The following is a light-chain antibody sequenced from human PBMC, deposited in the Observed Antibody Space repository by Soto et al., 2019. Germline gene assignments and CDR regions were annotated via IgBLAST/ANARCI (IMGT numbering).Light chain of an antibody. CDR3: ISYTGSSTSYV. CDR1: MSDIVSYSY. V-gene: IGLV2-14*01. Sequence: SLLTQAGSVSGSRGQSITISCSGTMSDIVSYSYVAWYQQFPGKTPKILIYGVSNRPSGVSSRFSGSKYGNTASLTISGLQAEDEADYYCISYTGSSTSYVFGSGTKVTVL. J-gene: IGLJ1*01. CDR2: GVS.